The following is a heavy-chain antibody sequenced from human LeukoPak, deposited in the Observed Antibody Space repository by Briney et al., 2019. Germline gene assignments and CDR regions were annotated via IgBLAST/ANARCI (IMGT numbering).Heavy chain of an antibody. CDR2: MNPNSGNT. Sequence: ASVKVSCKASGYTFTSYDINWVRQATGQGLEWMGWMNPNSGNTGYAQKFQGRVTMTRNTSISTAYMELGSLRSEDTAVYYCARGVPNYYDSSGYYYFFDYWGQGTLVTVSS. CDR1: GYTFTSYD. CDR3: ARGVPNYYDSSGYYYFFDY. V-gene: IGHV1-8*01. J-gene: IGHJ4*02. D-gene: IGHD3-22*01.